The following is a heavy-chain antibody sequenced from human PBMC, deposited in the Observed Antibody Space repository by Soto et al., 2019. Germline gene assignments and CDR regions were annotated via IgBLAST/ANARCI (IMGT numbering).Heavy chain of an antibody. CDR1: GYTFTGFY. Sequence: AAVKVSCKASGYTFTGFYMHWVGQAPGQGLEWMGWINPNNGGTNYVQKFQDRVTMTRDTSITTAYMELSGLRSDDTAVYYCARDPGPYGDYSYWGQGTLVTVPS. V-gene: IGHV1-2*02. CDR3: ARDPGPYGDYSY. J-gene: IGHJ4*02. CDR2: INPNNGGT. D-gene: IGHD4-17*01.